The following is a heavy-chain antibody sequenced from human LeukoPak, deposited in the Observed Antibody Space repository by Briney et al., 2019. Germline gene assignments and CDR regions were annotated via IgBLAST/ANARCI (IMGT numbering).Heavy chain of an antibody. Sequence: GGSLRLSCAASGFTFSSYTMKWVRQAPGKGLEWVSYISSSLSTIYYADSVKGRFTISRDNAKNSLYLQMSSLRREDTAVYFCVRGPRYSGYDYFDYWGQGTLVTVSS. CDR2: ISSSLSTI. J-gene: IGHJ4*02. D-gene: IGHD5-12*01. V-gene: IGHV3-48*01. CDR1: GFTFSSYT. CDR3: VRGPRYSGYDYFDY.